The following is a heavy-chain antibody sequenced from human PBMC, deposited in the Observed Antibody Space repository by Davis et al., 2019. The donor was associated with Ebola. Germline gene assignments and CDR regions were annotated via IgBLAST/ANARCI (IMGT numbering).Heavy chain of an antibody. CDR2: ISYSGTT. J-gene: IGHJ4*02. CDR3: ARGGASDVDF. V-gene: IGHV4-61*08. D-gene: IGHD1-26*01. Sequence: MPSETLSLTCTVSGGSVSSPGYYWNWIRQPPGKGLEWIGFISYSGTTLYNPSLRSRVSISADTSKNQFSLKVTSVTAADTAVYYCARGGASDVDFWGQGALVTVSS. CDR1: GGSVSSPGYY.